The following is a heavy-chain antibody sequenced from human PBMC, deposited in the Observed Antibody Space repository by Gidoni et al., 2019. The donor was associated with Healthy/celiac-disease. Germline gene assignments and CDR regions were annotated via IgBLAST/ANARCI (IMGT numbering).Heavy chain of an antibody. J-gene: IGHJ3*02. CDR3: ARVVAKRAFDI. Sequence: EVQLVESGGGLIQPGGSLRLSCAASGFTVSSNYMSWVRQAPGKELEWVSVIYSCGSIYYADSVKVRFTISRDNSKNTLYLQMNSLRAEDTAVYYCARVVAKRAFDIWGQGTMVTVSS. CDR1: GFTVSSNY. CDR2: IYSCGSI. V-gene: IGHV3-53*01.